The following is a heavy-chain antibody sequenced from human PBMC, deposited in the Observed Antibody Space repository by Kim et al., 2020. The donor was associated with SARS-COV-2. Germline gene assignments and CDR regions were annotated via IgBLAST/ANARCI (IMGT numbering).Heavy chain of an antibody. CDR2: ISSSGSTI. Sequence: GGSLRLSCAASGFTFSSYEMNWVRQAPGKGLEWVSYISSSGSTIYYADSVKGRFTISRDNAKNSLYLQMNSLRAEDTAVYYCARHSGSYRATYYYYGMDVWGQGTTVTVSS. D-gene: IGHD3-10*01. V-gene: IGHV3-48*03. J-gene: IGHJ6*02. CDR1: GFTFSSYE. CDR3: ARHSGSYRATYYYYGMDV.